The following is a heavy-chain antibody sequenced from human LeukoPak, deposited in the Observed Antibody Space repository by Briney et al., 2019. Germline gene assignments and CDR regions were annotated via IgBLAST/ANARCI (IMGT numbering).Heavy chain of an antibody. CDR1: GFTFSGFE. V-gene: IGHV3-74*01. CDR3: ARGNSGLYHMDV. CDR2: ISTDGSAT. D-gene: IGHD1-7*01. J-gene: IGHJ6*02. Sequence: PGGSLRLSCVASGFTFSGFEMHWVRQAPGKGLVWVSRISTDGSATVYADSVKGRFTISRDDAKNSLYLQMNSLRAEDTAVYYCARGNSGLYHMDVWGQGTTVTVSS.